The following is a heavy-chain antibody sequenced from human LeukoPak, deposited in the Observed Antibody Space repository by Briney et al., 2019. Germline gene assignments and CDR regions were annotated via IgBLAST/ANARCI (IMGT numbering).Heavy chain of an antibody. Sequence: GGFLRLSCAASGFTFSSYAMSWVRQAPGKGLEWVSAISGSGGSTYYADSVKGRFTISRDNSKNTLYLQMNSLRAEDTAVYYCAKGIYLSNYYYYAMDVWGQGTTVTVSS. CDR3: AKGIYLSNYYYYAMDV. D-gene: IGHD4-4*01. CDR2: ISGSGGST. CDR1: GFTFSSYA. J-gene: IGHJ6*02. V-gene: IGHV3-23*01.